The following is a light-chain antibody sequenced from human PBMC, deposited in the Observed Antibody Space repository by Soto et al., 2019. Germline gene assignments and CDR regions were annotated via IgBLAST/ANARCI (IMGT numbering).Light chain of an antibody. J-gene: IGLJ3*02. CDR3: SSYTSTSSWV. CDR1: STDVGGYNY. Sequence: QSALTQPASVSGSPGQSITISCTGTSTDVGGYNYVSWYQQHPGKAPQLIIYDVSNRPSGVSNRCSGSKSGNTASLTIYGLQAEDEADDYCSSYTSTSSWVFGGGTKLTVL. V-gene: IGLV2-14*03. CDR2: DVS.